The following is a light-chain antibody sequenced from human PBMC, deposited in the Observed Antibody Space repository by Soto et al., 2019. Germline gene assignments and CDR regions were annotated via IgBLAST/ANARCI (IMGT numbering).Light chain of an antibody. J-gene: IGKJ1*01. CDR3: QQYGTSRT. CDR1: QSVSSSY. Sequence: EIVLTQSPGTLSLSPGERATLSCRASQSVSSSYLAWYQQKPGQAPRLLIYGASSRTTGIPDRFSGSGSGTAFTLTISRLEPEDFELYYCQQYGTSRTFGQGTKVEIK. V-gene: IGKV3-20*01. CDR2: GAS.